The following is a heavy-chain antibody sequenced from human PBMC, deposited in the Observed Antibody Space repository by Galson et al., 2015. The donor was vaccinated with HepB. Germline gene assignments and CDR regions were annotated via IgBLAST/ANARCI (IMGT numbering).Heavy chain of an antibody. Sequence: SLRLSCAASGFTFSSYGMHWVRQAPGKGLEWVAVIWYDGSNKYYADSVKGRFTISRDNSKNTLYLQMNSLRAEDTAVYYCAKDGGLGWNQPFDYWGQGTLVTVSS. CDR2: IWYDGSNK. D-gene: IGHD1-1*01. CDR1: GFTFSSYG. CDR3: AKDGGLGWNQPFDY. J-gene: IGHJ4*02. V-gene: IGHV3-33*06.